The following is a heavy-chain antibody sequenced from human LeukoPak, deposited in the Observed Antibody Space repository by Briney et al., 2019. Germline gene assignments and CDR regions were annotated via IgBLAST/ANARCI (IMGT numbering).Heavy chain of an antibody. CDR2: ISYDGSNE. J-gene: IGHJ3*02. CDR1: GFNFRSYA. D-gene: IGHD2-15*01. CDR3: ARICSGGNCYFPSI. V-gene: IGHV3-30-3*01. Sequence: PGRSLRLSCTASGFNFRSYAMYWVRQAPGKGLEWVAIISYDGSNEHYADSVKGRFTISRDTSKNTLYLQMNSLRAEDTAVYYCARICSGGNCYFPSIWGRGTMVTVSS.